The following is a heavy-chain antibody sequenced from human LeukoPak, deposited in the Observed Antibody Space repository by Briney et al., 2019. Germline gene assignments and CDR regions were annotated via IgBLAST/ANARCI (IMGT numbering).Heavy chain of an antibody. D-gene: IGHD3-3*01. Sequence: QAGGSLRLSCAAYGFTFNSYDMSWVGQAPGKGLEWVSAISGSGGSTYYADSGKGRFTMSRDNSKNTLYLQMNTLRAEDTAVYYCASDSHYDFWSGYYFGYWGQGTLVTVSS. V-gene: IGHV3-23*01. CDR3: ASDSHYDFWSGYYFGY. CDR2: ISGSGGST. J-gene: IGHJ4*02. CDR1: GFTFNSYD.